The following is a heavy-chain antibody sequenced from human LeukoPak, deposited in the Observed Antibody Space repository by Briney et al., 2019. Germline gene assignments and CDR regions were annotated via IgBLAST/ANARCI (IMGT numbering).Heavy chain of an antibody. Sequence: PGGSLRLSCAASGFTFSNYWMSWVRQAPGKGVEWVANIKQYGSEKYYVDSVKGRFTISRDNAKNSLYLQMNSLRAEDTAVYYCARGDYFGSGTSFIDAFDIWGQGTMVNVS. D-gene: IGHD3-10*01. CDR2: IKQYGSEK. CDR1: GFTFSNYW. CDR3: ARGDYFGSGTSFIDAFDI. J-gene: IGHJ3*02. V-gene: IGHV3-7*01.